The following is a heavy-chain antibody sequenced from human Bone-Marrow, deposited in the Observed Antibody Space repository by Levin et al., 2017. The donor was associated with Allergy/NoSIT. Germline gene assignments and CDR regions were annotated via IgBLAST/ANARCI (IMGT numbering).Heavy chain of an antibody. V-gene: IGHV1-69*01. Sequence: KISCKVSGGTFNSHGINWVRQAPGQGFDWIGGIVPIFGSANYAQKFQGRVTITADESTSTSYMELISLRPEDTAIYYCARDADCTGGSCFAGYWGQGTPVTVSS. CDR3: ARDADCTGGSCFAGY. CDR2: IVPIFGSA. CDR1: GGTFNSHG. J-gene: IGHJ4*02. D-gene: IGHD2-15*01.